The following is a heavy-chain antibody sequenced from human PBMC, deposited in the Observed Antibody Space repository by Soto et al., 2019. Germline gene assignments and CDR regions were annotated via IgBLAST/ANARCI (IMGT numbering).Heavy chain of an antibody. Sequence: HPGGSLRLSCAASGFTFGTYALSWFRQAPVEGLEWVSVIGGTGVNTYYADSVKGRFTISRDNSKNTLYLQMNSLRAEDTAVYYCAKVKQWLDDGHYMDVWGKGTTVTVSS. CDR1: GFTFGTYA. CDR3: AKVKQWLDDGHYMDV. CDR2: IGGTGVNT. J-gene: IGHJ6*03. V-gene: IGHV3-23*01. D-gene: IGHD6-19*01.